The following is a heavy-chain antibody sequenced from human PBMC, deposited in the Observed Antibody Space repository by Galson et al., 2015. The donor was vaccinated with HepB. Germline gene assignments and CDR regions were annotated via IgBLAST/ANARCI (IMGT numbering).Heavy chain of an antibody. D-gene: IGHD4-17*01. J-gene: IGHJ6*02. Sequence: SLRLSCAASGFTFSSYWMSWVRQAPGQGLEWVANIKQDGSEKYYVDSVKGRFTISRDNAKNSLYLQMNSLRAEDTAVYYCASSQIHDYGDYGYYYYCGMDVWGQGTTVTVSS. V-gene: IGHV3-7*03. CDR1: GFTFSSYW. CDR2: IKQDGSEK. CDR3: ASSQIHDYGDYGYYYYCGMDV.